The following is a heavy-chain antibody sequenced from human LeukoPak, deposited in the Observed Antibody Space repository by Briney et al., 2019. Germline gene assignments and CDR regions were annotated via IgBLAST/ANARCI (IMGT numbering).Heavy chain of an antibody. CDR2: ISGSGGST. D-gene: IGHD6-19*01. V-gene: IGHV3-23*01. J-gene: IGHJ6*02. CDR3: ARDSPGSSGWQYYYYYGMDV. Sequence: GGSLRLSCAASGFTFSSYAMSWVRQAPGKGLEWVSAISGSGGSTYYADSVKGRFTISRDNSKNTLYLQMNSLRAEDTAVYYCARDSPGSSGWQYYYYYGMDVWGQGTTVTVSS. CDR1: GFTFSSYA.